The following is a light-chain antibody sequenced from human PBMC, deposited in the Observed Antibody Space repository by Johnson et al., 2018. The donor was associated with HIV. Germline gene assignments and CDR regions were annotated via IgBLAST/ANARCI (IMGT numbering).Light chain of an antibody. Sequence: QSILTQPPSVSAAPGQKVTISCSGSSSNIGNNYVSWYQQLPGTAPKLLIYENNKRPSGIPDRFSGSKSGTSATLGITGLQTGDEADYYCGTWDSSLLAPYVLGTGTKVTVL. CDR2: ENN. V-gene: IGLV1-51*02. CDR3: GTWDSSLLAPYV. J-gene: IGLJ1*01. CDR1: SSNIGNNY.